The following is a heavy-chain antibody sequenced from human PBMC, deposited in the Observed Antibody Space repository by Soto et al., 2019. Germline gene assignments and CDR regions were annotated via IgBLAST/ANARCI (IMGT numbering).Heavy chain of an antibody. D-gene: IGHD2-8*01. CDR1: GFTFSSYA. CDR3: AKELAVLMVYASSGMDV. J-gene: IGHJ6*02. Sequence: GGSLRLSCAASGFTFSSYAMSWVRQAPGKGLEWVSAISGSGGSTYYADSVKGRFTISRDNSKNTLYLQMNSLRAEDTAVYYCAKELAVLMVYASSGMDVWGQGTTVTVSS. V-gene: IGHV3-23*01. CDR2: ISGSGGST.